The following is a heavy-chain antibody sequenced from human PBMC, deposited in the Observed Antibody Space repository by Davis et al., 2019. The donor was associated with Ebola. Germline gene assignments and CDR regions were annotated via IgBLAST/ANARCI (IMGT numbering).Heavy chain of an antibody. CDR2: IWYDGSRK. V-gene: IGHV3-33*01. CDR3: ARESIVVVIAIFHYGMDV. J-gene: IGHJ6*02. CDR1: GFNFRSYG. D-gene: IGHD2-21*01. Sequence: GESLKISCAASGFNFRSYGMHWVRQAPDKGLEWVAVIWYDGSRKYYGDSVKGRFTISRDNSNNLLYLQMNSLRAEDTAVYYCARESIVVVIAIFHYGMDVWGQGTTVTVSS.